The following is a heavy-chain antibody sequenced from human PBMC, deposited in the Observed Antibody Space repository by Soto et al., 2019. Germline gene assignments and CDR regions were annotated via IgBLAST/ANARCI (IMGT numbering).Heavy chain of an antibody. CDR1: GGSISSYY. CDR2: IYYSGST. CDR3: ARLTTGTTYDY. J-gene: IGHJ4*02. V-gene: IGHV4-59*08. D-gene: IGHD1-7*01. Sequence: SETLSLTCTVSGGSISSYYWSWIRQPPGKGLEWIGYIYYSGSTNYNPSLKSRVTKSVDTSKNQFSLKLSSVTAADTAVYYCARLTTGTTYDYWGQGTLVTVSS.